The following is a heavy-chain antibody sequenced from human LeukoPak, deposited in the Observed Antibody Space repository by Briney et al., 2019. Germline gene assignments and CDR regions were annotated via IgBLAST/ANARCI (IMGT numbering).Heavy chain of an antibody. D-gene: IGHD3-3*02. CDR3: ARGISAISGENFDY. V-gene: IGHV4-59*01. Sequence: SETLSLTCSVSGGSIDTYYWNWMRQPPGKGLEWIGYIHSSGRTKYNPSLQSRVTMSKDTSKNRISLNLNFVTAADTAVYYCARGISAISGENFDYWGQGTLVTVSS. CDR2: IHSSGRT. CDR1: GGSIDTYY. J-gene: IGHJ4*02.